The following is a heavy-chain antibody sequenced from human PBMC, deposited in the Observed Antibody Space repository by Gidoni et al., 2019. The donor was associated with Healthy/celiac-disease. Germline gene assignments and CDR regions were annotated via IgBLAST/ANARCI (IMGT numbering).Heavy chain of an antibody. CDR2: ISSSSSYI. CDR1: GFTFRSSS. V-gene: IGHV3-21*01. CDR3: ARAPGAYYDFWSGYYTDD. Sequence: EVPLVESGGGLVKPGGSLRLSCAASGFTFRSSSLNWVRQAPGKGLEWVSSISSSSSYIYYADSVKGRFTISRDNAKNSLYLQMNSLRAEETAVYYCARAPGAYYDFWSGYYTDDWGQGTLVTVSA. J-gene: IGHJ4*02. D-gene: IGHD3-3*01.